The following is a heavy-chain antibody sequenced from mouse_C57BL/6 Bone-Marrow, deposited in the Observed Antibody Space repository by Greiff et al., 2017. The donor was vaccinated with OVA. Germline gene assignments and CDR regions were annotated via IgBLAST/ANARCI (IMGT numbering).Heavy chain of an antibody. J-gene: IGHJ3*01. CDR3: TTDSNYVRFAY. CDR2: IDPENGDT. Sequence: EVQLVESGAELVRPGASVKLSCTASGFNIKDDYMHWVKQRPEQGLEWIGWIDPENGDTEYASKFQGKATITADTSSNTAYLQLSSLTSEDTAVYYCTTDSNYVRFAYWGQGTLVTVSA. D-gene: IGHD2-5*01. CDR1: GFNIKDDY. V-gene: IGHV14-4*01.